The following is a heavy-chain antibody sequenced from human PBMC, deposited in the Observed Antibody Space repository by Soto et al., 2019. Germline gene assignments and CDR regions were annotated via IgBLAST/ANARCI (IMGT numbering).Heavy chain of an antibody. Sequence: GPLRLAGAASGFTFSSYEMNWVRQAPGKGLEWISYISGIGITIHYADSVKGRFTISRDNAKNSLYLQMNSLRAEDTAVYYCASRHDYWGQGTLVTVSS. CDR1: GFTFSSYE. V-gene: IGHV3-48*03. J-gene: IGHJ4*02. CDR2: ISGIGITI. CDR3: ASRHDY.